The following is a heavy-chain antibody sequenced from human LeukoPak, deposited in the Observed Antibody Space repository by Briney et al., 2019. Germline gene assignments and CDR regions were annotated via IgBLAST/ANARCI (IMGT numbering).Heavy chain of an antibody. D-gene: IGHD1-26*01. CDR3: AKDPHSGSSHGYYYYMDV. J-gene: IGHJ6*03. Sequence: GGSLRLSCAASGFTFSSYGMHWVRQAPGKGLEWVAVISYDGSNKYYADSVKGRFTIPRDNSKNTLYLQMNSLRAEDTAVYYCAKDPHSGSSHGYYYYMDVWGKGTTVTVSS. CDR2: ISYDGSNK. CDR1: GFTFSSYG. V-gene: IGHV3-30*18.